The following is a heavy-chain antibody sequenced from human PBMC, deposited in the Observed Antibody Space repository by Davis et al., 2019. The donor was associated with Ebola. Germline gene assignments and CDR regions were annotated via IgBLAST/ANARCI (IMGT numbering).Heavy chain of an antibody. CDR1: EITLRDYA. V-gene: IGHV3-30*02. J-gene: IGHJ3*02. CDR3: ARESSHAFDI. CDR2: KRYNEIKK. Sequence: PGGSLRLSCTSSEITLRDYAMHWVRQAPGKGLEWLTFKRYNEIKKYYADSVQGRFTVSRDDSSNPMFLQMDSLRGEDTAVYFCARESSHAFDIWGQGTFVTVSS.